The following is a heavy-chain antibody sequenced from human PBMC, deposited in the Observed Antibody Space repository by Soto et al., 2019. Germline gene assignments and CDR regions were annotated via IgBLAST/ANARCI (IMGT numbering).Heavy chain of an antibody. CDR1: GFPFGDYA. J-gene: IGHJ3*02. CDR3: TSLRYFGTKDAFDI. V-gene: IGHV3-49*03. Sequence: HPGGSLRLSCTASGFPFGDYAMSWFRQAPGKGLEWVGFIRSKAYGGTTEYAASVKGRFTISRDDSKSSAYLQMNSLKTEDTAVYYCTSLRYFGTKDAFDIWGQGTMVTVSS. D-gene: IGHD3-9*01. CDR2: IRSKAYGGTT.